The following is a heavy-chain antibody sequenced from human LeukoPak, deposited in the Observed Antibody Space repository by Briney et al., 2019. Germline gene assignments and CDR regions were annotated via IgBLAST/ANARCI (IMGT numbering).Heavy chain of an antibody. CDR1: GYTFTSYG. J-gene: IGHJ5*02. CDR3: ARDGTIFGVVTEDARFDP. V-gene: IGHV1-18*01. D-gene: IGHD3-3*01. CDR2: ISAYNGNT. Sequence: ASVKVSCKASGYTFTSYGISWVRQAPGQGLEWMGWISAYNGNTNYAQKLQGRVTMTTDTSTSTAYMELRSLRSDDTAVYYCARDGTIFGVVTEDARFDPWGQGTLVTVSS.